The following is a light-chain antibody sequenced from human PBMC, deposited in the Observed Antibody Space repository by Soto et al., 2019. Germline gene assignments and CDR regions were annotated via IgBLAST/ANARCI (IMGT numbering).Light chain of an antibody. Sequence: DTKTTQSPSALSASVGDGVTITCRASQSIGSWLAWYQQKPGKAPKLLIYKTSIVENGVPSRFSGSGSGTEFTLSISSLQPDDFATYYCHQYNSYWTFGQGTKVDIK. J-gene: IGKJ1*01. CDR2: KTS. CDR1: QSIGSW. CDR3: HQYNSYWT. V-gene: IGKV1-5*03.